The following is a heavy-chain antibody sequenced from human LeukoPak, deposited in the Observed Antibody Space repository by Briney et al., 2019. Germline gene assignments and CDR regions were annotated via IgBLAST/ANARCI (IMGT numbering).Heavy chain of an antibody. Sequence: GGSLRLSCAASGFTFNDAWMTWVRQAPGKGLEWVGRIKSKTDGATTDYAAPVKGRFTISRDDSKTTLYLQMNSLKTEDTAVYYCTTTLAVAGTSMGYWGQGTLVTVSS. D-gene: IGHD6-19*01. CDR2: IKSKTDGATT. CDR1: GFTFNDAW. J-gene: IGHJ4*02. CDR3: TTTLAVAGTSMGY. V-gene: IGHV3-15*01.